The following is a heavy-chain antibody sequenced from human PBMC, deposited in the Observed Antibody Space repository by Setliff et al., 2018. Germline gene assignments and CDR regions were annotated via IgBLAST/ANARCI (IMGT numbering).Heavy chain of an antibody. Sequence: ETLSLTCTVSGGSISSSSYYWSWIRQPPGKGLEWIGYISHSGSTSYNSSLKSRVTMSVDTSKNQFSLMLTSVTAADTALYSCAGTPARGTTWLSPFDYWGQGIQVTVSS. J-gene: IGHJ4*02. CDR3: AGTPARGTTWLSPFDY. CDR1: GGSISSSSYY. V-gene: IGHV4-39*07. CDR2: ISHSGST. D-gene: IGHD3-9*01.